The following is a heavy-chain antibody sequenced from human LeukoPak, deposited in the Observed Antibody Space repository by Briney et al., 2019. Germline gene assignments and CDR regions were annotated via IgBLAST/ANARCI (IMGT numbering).Heavy chain of an antibody. Sequence: PGGSLRFSCAASGFSFSSYWMHWVRQAPGKGLVWVSRINSDGSSISYADSVKGRFTISRDNARNTLYLQMSSLRADDTGVYYCAREEYSNWGQGTLVTVSS. CDR2: INSDGSSI. J-gene: IGHJ4*02. D-gene: IGHD5-18*01. CDR3: AREEYSN. V-gene: IGHV3-74*01. CDR1: GFSFSSYW.